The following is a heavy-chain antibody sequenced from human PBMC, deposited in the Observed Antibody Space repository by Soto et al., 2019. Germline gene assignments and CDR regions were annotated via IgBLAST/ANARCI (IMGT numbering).Heavy chain of an antibody. V-gene: IGHV4-59*08. CDR3: AGGRLAWVVWGINNRAPGPPVGMDV. CDR2: IYYSGST. Sequence: SETLSLTCTVSGGSISSYYWSWIRQPPGKGLEWIGYIYYSGSTNYNPSLKSRVTISVDTSKNQFSLKLSSVTAADTAVYYCAGGRLAWVVWGINNRAPGPPVGMDVWGQGTTVTVSS. D-gene: IGHD3-10*02. J-gene: IGHJ6*02. CDR1: GGSISSYY.